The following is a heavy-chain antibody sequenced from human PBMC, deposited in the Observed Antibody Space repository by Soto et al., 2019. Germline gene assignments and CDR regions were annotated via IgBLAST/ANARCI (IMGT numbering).Heavy chain of an antibody. D-gene: IGHD2-2*01. CDR1: GYTFTSYY. J-gene: IGHJ6*02. V-gene: IGHV1-46*01. CDR3: ARELGYCSSTSCYYYYGMDV. Sequence: GASVKVSYKASGYTFTSYYMHWVRQAPGQGLEWMGIINPSGGSTSYAQKFQGRVTMTRDTSTSTVYMELSSLRSEDTAVYYCARELGYCSSTSCYYYYGMDVWGQGTTVTVSS. CDR2: INPSGGST.